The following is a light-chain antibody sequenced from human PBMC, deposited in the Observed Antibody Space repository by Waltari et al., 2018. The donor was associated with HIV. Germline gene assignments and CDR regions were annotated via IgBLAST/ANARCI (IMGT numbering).Light chain of an antibody. CDR3: QVWDSSSDHCV. Sequence: SYVLTQPPSVSVAPGQTARITCGVDNIGRKSAHWYQQKPGQAPVLVVHDDSDRPSGIPERFSGSNSGNTATLTISRVEAGDEADYYCQVWDSSSDHCVFGGGTNLTVL. J-gene: IGLJ2*01. CDR1: NIGRKS. V-gene: IGLV3-21*02. CDR2: DDS.